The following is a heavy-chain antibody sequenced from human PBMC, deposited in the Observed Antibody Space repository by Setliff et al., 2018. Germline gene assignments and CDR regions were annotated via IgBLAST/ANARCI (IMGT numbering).Heavy chain of an antibody. CDR2: IVVGSGNT. V-gene: IGHV1-58*01. CDR3: AAEPDYDILTGWPYYFDY. J-gene: IGHJ4*02. D-gene: IGHD3-9*01. CDR1: GFTFSDVA. Sequence: GASVKVSCKASGFTFSDVAVQWVRQARGERPEWIGWIVVGSGNTNYAQKFQERVTITRDMSTSTAYMELSSLRSEDTAVYYCAAEPDYDILTGWPYYFDYWGQGTLVTVSS.